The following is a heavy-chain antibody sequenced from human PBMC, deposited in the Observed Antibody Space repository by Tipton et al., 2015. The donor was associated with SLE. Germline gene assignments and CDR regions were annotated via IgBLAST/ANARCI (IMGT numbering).Heavy chain of an antibody. CDR3: IRSYSVYAPGGY. Sequence: TLSLTCAVSGYSISSGNCWGGVGRPPGGGLEGGATIHHTGTTYYNPSLQSRVTISVDTSKKQFSLKLSSVTAADTAVYYRIRSYSVYAPGGYWGQGTLVTVSS. D-gene: IGHD5/OR15-5a*01. J-gene: IGHJ4*02. CDR1: GYSISSGNC. CDR2: IHHTGTT. V-gene: IGHV4-38-2*01.